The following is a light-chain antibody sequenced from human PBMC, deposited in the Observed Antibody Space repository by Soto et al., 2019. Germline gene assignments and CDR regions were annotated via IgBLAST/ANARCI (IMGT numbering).Light chain of an antibody. J-gene: IGKJ5*01. V-gene: IGKV3-11*01. CDR2: QSS. Sequence: EIVLTQSPATLSSFPGDRVTLSCRASRYINTRFAWYQHRPGQAPRLLIYQSSIRAAGIPARFSASETGTDFTLTINSLEPDDFAVYYCQQYKNWPLFGQGTRLEIK. CDR1: RYINTR. CDR3: QQYKNWPL.